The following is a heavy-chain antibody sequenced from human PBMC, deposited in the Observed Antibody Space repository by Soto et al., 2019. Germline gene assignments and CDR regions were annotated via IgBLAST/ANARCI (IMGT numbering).Heavy chain of an antibody. D-gene: IGHD6-13*01. Sequence: ASVKVSCKASGYTFTSYYIHWVRQAPGQGLEWMGIINPSGGSTSYAQKFQGTVTMTRDTSTSTVYMELSSLSSEDTAVYYCARDGIAGAYKSLDYWGQGTLVTVSS. J-gene: IGHJ4*02. CDR3: ARDGIAGAYKSLDY. V-gene: IGHV1-46*01. CDR1: GYTFTSYY. CDR2: INPSGGST.